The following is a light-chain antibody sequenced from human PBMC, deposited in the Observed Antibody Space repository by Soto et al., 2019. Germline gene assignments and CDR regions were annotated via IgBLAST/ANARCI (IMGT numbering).Light chain of an antibody. CDR2: DAS. Sequence: EILLTQSPDTLSLSPGERATLSCRASQSVRAYLAWYQQKPGQAPRLLIYDASNRATGIPARFSGSGSGTDFTLTISSLEPEDFAVYYCQQRSSWPLTFGGGTKVDIK. J-gene: IGKJ4*01. CDR1: QSVRAY. V-gene: IGKV3-11*01. CDR3: QQRSSWPLT.